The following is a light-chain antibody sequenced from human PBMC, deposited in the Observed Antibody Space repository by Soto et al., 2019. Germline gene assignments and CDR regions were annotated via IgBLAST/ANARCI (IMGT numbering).Light chain of an antibody. Sequence: DSQMTQSQSPLSASVGRRFTITCRASQSISLYLSWYLQKKGKAPEFLIYASSSLQSGVPLRFSGSGYGTDFTLTISSLQPEDFATYYCQQSYTTPHTFGQGTRLEIK. CDR2: ASS. V-gene: IGKV1-39*01. CDR1: QSISLY. J-gene: IGKJ5*01. CDR3: QQSYTTPHT.